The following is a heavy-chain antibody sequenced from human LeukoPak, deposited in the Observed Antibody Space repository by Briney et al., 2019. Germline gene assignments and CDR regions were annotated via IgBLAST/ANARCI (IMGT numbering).Heavy chain of an antibody. D-gene: IGHD3-10*01. V-gene: IGHV4-34*01. CDR3: ARRITMVRGVKYYNYMDV. CDR1: GGSFSGYY. J-gene: IGHJ6*03. Sequence: SETLSLTCAVYGGSFSGYYWSWIRQPPGKRLEWIGEINHSGSTKYNPSLKSRATISVDTSKKQCSLKLSSVTAADTGVYYCARRITMVRGVKYYNYMDVWGKGTTVTVSS. CDR2: INHSGST.